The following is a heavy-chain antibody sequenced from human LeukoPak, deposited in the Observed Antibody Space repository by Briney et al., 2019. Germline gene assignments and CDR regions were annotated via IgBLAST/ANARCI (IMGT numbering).Heavy chain of an antibody. D-gene: IGHD4/OR15-4a*01. Sequence: GGSLRLAYAASGFTFDDYTMHWARQHPGKGLEWVSLISWDGGSTYYADSVKGRFTISRDNRKNSLYLQMNSMRTEDTALYYCAKDYGGNPEYWGEGTLVTVSS. CDR3: AKDYGGNPEY. CDR1: GFTFDDYT. V-gene: IGHV3-43*01. J-gene: IGHJ4*02. CDR2: ISWDGGST.